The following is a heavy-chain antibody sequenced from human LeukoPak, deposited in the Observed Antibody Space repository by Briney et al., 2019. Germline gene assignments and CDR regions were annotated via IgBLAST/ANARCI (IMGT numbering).Heavy chain of an antibody. V-gene: IGHV3-7*01. Sequence: PGESLRLSCAASGFTFSSYWMNWVRQAPGKGLEWVANINQDGSEKYYLDSVKGRFTISRDNAKNSLFLQMHSLRAEDTAVYYCARFDYYGSGSYYDYWGQGTLVTVSS. CDR1: GFTFSSYW. D-gene: IGHD3-10*01. J-gene: IGHJ4*02. CDR2: INQDGSEK. CDR3: ARFDYYGSGSYYDY.